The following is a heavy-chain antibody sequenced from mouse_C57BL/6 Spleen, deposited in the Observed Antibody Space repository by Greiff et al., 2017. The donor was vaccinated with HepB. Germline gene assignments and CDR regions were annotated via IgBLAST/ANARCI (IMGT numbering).Heavy chain of an antibody. Sequence: EVQLQQSGAELVRPGASVKLSCTASGFNIKDDYMHWVKQRPEQGLEWIGWIDPENGDTEYASKFQGKATITADTSSNTAYLQLSSLTSEETSVYYCTFYGSIYPSWLAYCGQVTLVTFS. CDR3: TFYGSIYPSWLAY. D-gene: IGHD1-1*01. J-gene: IGHJ3*01. V-gene: IGHV14-4*01. CDR2: IDPENGDT. CDR1: GFNIKDDY.